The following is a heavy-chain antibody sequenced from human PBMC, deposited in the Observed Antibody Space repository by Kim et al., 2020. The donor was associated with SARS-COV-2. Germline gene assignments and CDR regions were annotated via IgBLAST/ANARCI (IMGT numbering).Heavy chain of an antibody. Sequence: GGSLRLSCAASGFTVSSNYMSWVRQAPGKGLEWVSVIYSGGSTYYADSVKGRFTFSRDNSKNTLYLQMNSLGAEDTAVYYCARVSLGKWFPDDYWGQGTLVTVSS. CDR1: GFTVSSNY. J-gene: IGHJ4*02. V-gene: IGHV3-53*01. D-gene: IGHD3-22*01. CDR3: ARVSLGKWFPDDY. CDR2: IYSGGST.